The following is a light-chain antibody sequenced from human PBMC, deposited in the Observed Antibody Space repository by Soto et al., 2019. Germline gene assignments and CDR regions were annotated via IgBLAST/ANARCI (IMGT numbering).Light chain of an antibody. V-gene: IGKV3-15*01. CDR1: QFVSSR. J-gene: IGKJ1*01. CDR2: DTS. CDR3: QEYIQWPPGM. Sequence: DIVVTQSPATLPASPGXRVTLSCRASQFVSSRLAWYQQRPGQVPRLLIYDTSTRAPGISARFSGSGSGTEFTLTISSLQSEDFAVYYCQEYIQWPPGMFGPGTKVDIK.